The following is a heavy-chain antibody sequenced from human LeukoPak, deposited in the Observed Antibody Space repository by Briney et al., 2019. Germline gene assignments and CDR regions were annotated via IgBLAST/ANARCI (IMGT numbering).Heavy chain of an antibody. D-gene: IGHD1/OR15-1a*01. J-gene: IGHJ6*03. V-gene: IGHV4-4*07. Sequence: PSETLSLTCTVSGASISSYYWSWIRQPAGKGLEWIGVIYTSGSTNCNPSLKSRVTMSLDTSKNQFSLNLSSVTAADTAVYYCARNNNTYYYYMDVWGKGTTVSVSS. CDR2: IYTSGST. CDR1: GASISSYY. CDR3: ARNNNTYYYYMDV.